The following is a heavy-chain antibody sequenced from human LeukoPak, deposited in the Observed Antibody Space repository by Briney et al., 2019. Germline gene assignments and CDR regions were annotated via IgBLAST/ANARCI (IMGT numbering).Heavy chain of an antibody. D-gene: IGHD3-10*01. CDR3: AREWPYGSGSYLDY. CDR2: IYSGGST. J-gene: IGHJ4*02. Sequence: PGGSLRLSCAASGFTVSSNFMNWVRQAPGKGLEWVSVIYSGGSTYYADSVKGRFTISRDNAKNSLYLQMNSLRAEDTAVYYCAREWPYGSGSYLDYWGQGTLVTVSS. CDR1: GFTVSSNF. V-gene: IGHV3-53*01.